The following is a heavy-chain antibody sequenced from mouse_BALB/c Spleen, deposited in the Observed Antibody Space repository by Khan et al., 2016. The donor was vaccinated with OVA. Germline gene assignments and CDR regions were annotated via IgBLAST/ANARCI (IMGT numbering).Heavy chain of an antibody. D-gene: IGHD2-1*01. CDR2: IWGDGST. CDR3: VKQNYGTLYAMEY. Sequence: QVQLKQSGPGLVAPSQSLSITCTVSGFSIISCGVNWVRQPPGKGLEWLGVIWGDGSTNYHSALISRLSISKDNSKSHDFLNLNILQTNDTATYYCVKQNYGTLYAMEYWGQGTSVTVSS. CDR1: GFSIISCG. J-gene: IGHJ4*01. V-gene: IGHV2-3*01.